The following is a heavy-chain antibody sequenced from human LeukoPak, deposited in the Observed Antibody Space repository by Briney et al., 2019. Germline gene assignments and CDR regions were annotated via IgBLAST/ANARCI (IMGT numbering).Heavy chain of an antibody. D-gene: IGHD3-9*01. CDR2: IYYSGST. CDR3: ARVGYFDWLFFDY. J-gene: IGHJ4*02. V-gene: IGHV4-59*01. Sequence: SETLSLTCTVSGGSISSYYWSWIRQPTGKGLEWIGYIYYSGSTNYNPSLKSRVTISVDTSKNQFSLKLSSVTAADTAVYYCARVGYFDWLFFDYWGQGTLVTVSS. CDR1: GGSISSYY.